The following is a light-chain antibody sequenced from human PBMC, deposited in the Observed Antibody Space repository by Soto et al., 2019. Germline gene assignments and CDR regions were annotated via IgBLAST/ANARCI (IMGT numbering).Light chain of an antibody. CDR1: QDIGSW. J-gene: IGKJ5*01. CDR2: GAS. Sequence: DIPMTQSPSSVSASVGDRVTITCRASQDIGSWLAWYQQKPGKAPDLLIYGASSLQSGVPSRFYGSGSGTDFTLTISSLQPEDFATYYCQQGGSFPITFGQGTRLETK. CDR3: QQGGSFPIT. V-gene: IGKV1-12*01.